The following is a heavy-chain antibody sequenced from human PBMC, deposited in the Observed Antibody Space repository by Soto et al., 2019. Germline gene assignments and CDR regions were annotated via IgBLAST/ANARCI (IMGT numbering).Heavy chain of an antibody. CDR2: ISGYNGDT. CDR1: GYTFTRYG. D-gene: IGHD2-8*01. Sequence: QGQLVQSGGEVKKPGASVKVSCKASGYTFTRYGISWVRQAPGQGLEWMGWISGYNGDTKHAQKFQGRVTMTVDTPTTTAYMELRSLTSDDRAVYYCAKNGQPPYYYYGTDVWGQGTTVTVSS. CDR3: AKNGQPPYYYYGTDV. V-gene: IGHV1-18*01. J-gene: IGHJ6*02.